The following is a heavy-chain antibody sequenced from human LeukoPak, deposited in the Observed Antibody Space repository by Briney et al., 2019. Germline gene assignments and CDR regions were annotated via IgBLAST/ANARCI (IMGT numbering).Heavy chain of an antibody. CDR3: ALRPTVVTPHY. D-gene: IGHD4-23*01. J-gene: IGHJ4*02. CDR1: GFSFSSYA. CDR2: ISGSDGST. V-gene: IGHV3-23*01. Sequence: GGSLRLSCAASGFSFSSYAMSWVRQAPGKGLEWVSGISGSDGSTYYADSVKGRFTISRDNSKNTLYLQMNSLRAEDTAVYYCALRPTVVTPHYWGQGTLVTVSS.